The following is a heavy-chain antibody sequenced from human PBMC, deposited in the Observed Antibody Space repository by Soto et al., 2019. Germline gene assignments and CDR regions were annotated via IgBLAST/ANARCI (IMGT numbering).Heavy chain of an antibody. CDR2: IDPSDSYT. V-gene: IGHV5-10-1*01. Sequence: PGESLKISSKGSGYSFTSYWISWVRQMPGKGLEWMGRIDPSDSYTNYSPSFQGHVTISADKSISTAYLQWSSLKASDTAMYYCVVTQLTPQVDYYGMDVWGQGTTVTVSS. D-gene: IGHD1-1*01. CDR3: VVTQLTPQVDYYGMDV. CDR1: GYSFTSYW. J-gene: IGHJ6*02.